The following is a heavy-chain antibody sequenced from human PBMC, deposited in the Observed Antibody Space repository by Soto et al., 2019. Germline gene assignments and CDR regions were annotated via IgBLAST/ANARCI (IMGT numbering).Heavy chain of an antibody. Sequence: KPXGSLRLSCAASGFTFSDYYMSWIRQAPGKGLEWVSYISSSDTIISYADSVKGRFTISRDNAKNSLYLQMNSLRAEDTAVYYCVRDLGYYDSSGYFDYWGQGTLVTVSS. CDR2: ISSSDTII. V-gene: IGHV3-11*01. CDR3: VRDLGYYDSSGYFDY. CDR1: GFTFSDYY. J-gene: IGHJ4*02. D-gene: IGHD3-22*01.